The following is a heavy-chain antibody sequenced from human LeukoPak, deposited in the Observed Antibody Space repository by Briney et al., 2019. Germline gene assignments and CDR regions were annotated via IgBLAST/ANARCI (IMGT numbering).Heavy chain of an antibody. V-gene: IGHV1-8*01. CDR3: ARERGAGYDFWSGSHDAFDI. D-gene: IGHD3-3*01. J-gene: IGHJ3*02. CDR2: MNPNSGNT. Sequence: ASVTVSCKASGYTFTSYDIHWVRQATGQGLAWMGWMNPNSGNTGYAQKFQGRVTMTRNISIRTAYMELSSLRSEDTAAYYCARERGAGYDFWSGSHDAFDIWGQGTMVTVSS. CDR1: GYTFTSYD.